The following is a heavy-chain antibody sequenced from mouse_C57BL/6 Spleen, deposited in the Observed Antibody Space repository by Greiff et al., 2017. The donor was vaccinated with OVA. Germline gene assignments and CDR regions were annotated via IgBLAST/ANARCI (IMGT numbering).Heavy chain of an antibody. CDR2: INPNNGGT. J-gene: IGHJ1*03. Sequence: VQLQQSGPELVKPGASVKISCKASGYTFTDYYMNWVKQSHGKSLEWIGDINPNNGGTSYNQKFKGKATLTVDKSSSTAYMELLSLTSEDSAVYYCARSRLSSNWYFDVWGTGTTVTVSS. CDR3: ARSRLSSNWYFDV. CDR1: GYTFTDYY. D-gene: IGHD1-1*01. V-gene: IGHV1-26*01.